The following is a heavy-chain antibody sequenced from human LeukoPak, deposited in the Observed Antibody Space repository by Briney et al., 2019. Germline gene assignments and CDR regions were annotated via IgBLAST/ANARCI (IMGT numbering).Heavy chain of an antibody. D-gene: IGHD3-10*01. CDR1: GFTFANAW. CDR3: ARGSLSSGSHYGDY. CDR2: ISSGSHYI. V-gene: IGHV3-21*01. J-gene: IGHJ4*02. Sequence: GGSPRLSCAVSGFTFANAWMTWVRQAPGKGLEWVSFISSGSHYIYYADSVKGRFTISRDNTKNSLFLQMNSLRAEDTAVYYCARGSLSSGSHYGDYWGQGTLVTVAS.